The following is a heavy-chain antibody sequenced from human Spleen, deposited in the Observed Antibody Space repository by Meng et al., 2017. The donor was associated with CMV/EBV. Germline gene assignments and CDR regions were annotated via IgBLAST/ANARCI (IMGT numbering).Heavy chain of an antibody. CDR1: GFSLTTSGVG. D-gene: IGHD3-22*01. V-gene: IGHV2-5*02. CDR3: AHTPYDSSCYRFDF. CDR2: IYWDDDK. J-gene: IGHJ4*02. Sequence: FSGFSLTTSGVGVGWLRPPPGKALEWLEIIYWDDDKRYSPSLKRRLTITKDTNKNQVILTMTNVDPVDTATYFCAHTPYDSSCYRFDFWGQGTLVTVSS.